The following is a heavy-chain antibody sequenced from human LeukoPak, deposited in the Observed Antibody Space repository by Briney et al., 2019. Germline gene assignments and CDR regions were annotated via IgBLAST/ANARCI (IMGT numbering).Heavy chain of an antibody. CDR2: IIPSTGDT. CDR3: ARDLGSFTFDFDV. CDR1: GYSFTSNV. D-gene: IGHD3-10*01. V-gene: IGHV1-2*02. Sequence: ASVKVSCKASGYSFTSNVISWVRQAPGQGLEWMGWIIPSTGDTNYAQKFRGRVTMTGVTSISTAYMELSGLRSDDTAVYYCARDLGSFTFDFDVWSQGTLVSVSS. J-gene: IGHJ4*02.